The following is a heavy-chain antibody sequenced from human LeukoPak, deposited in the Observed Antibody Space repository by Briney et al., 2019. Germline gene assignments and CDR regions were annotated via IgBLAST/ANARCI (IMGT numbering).Heavy chain of an antibody. CDR2: IYTSGST. Sequence: LETLSLTCTVSGGSISSYYWSWIRQPPGKGLEWIGYIYTSGSTNYNPSLKSRVTISVDTSKNQFSLKLSSVTAADTAVYYCARLGVENWFDPWGQGSLVTVSS. V-gene: IGHV4-4*09. J-gene: IGHJ5*02. CDR1: GGSISSYY. CDR3: ARLGVENWFDP. D-gene: IGHD3-3*01.